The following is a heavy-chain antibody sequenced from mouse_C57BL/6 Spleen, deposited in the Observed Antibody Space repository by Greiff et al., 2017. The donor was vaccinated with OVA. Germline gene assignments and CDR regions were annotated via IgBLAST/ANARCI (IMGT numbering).Heavy chain of an antibody. V-gene: IGHV1-39*01. J-gene: IGHJ3*01. CDR3: ARSNWGFAY. Sequence: LVESGPELVKPGASVKLSCKASGYSFTDYNMNWVKQSNGQSLEWIGVLNPNYGTTSYNQKFKGKATLTVDQSSSTAYMQLNSLTSEDSAVYYCARSNWGFAYWGQGTLVTVSA. D-gene: IGHD4-1*01. CDR2: LNPNYGTT. CDR1: GYSFTDYN.